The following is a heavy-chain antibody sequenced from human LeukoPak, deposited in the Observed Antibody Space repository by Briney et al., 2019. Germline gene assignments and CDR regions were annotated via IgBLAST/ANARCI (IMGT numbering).Heavy chain of an antibody. Sequence: GGSLRLSCAASGFTFGSYAMSWVRRAPRKGLEWVSAISGSGGSTYYADSVKGRFTISRDNSKNTLYLQMNSLRAEDTAVYYCAKGDYDYVWGSYRKFDYWGQGTLVTVSS. J-gene: IGHJ4*02. CDR1: GFTFGSYA. CDR2: ISGSGGST. CDR3: AKGDYDYVWGSYRKFDY. V-gene: IGHV3-23*01. D-gene: IGHD3-16*02.